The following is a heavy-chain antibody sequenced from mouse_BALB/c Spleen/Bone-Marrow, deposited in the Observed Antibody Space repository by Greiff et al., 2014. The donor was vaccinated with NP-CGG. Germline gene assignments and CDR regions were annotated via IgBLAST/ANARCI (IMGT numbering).Heavy chain of an antibody. Sequence: QVQLKQSGAELARPGASVKMSCKASGYSFTSYTMHWVKQRPGQGLEWIGYINPSSGYTNYNQKFKDKATLTADKSSSAAYMQLSSLTSEDSEVYYCARGWDYEGYFDYWGQGTTLTVSS. CDR2: INPSSGYT. CDR1: GYSFTSYT. D-gene: IGHD2-4*01. J-gene: IGHJ2*01. V-gene: IGHV1-4*01. CDR3: ARGWDYEGYFDY.